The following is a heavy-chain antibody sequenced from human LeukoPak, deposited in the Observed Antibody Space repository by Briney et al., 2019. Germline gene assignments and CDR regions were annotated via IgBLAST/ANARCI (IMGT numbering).Heavy chain of an antibody. CDR1: GFTFSSYA. CDR2: ISGSGGST. V-gene: IGHV3-23*01. Sequence: GGSLRLSCAASGFTFSSYAMSWVRQAPRKGLEWVSAISGSGGSTYYADSVKGRFTISRDNSKNTLYLQMNSLRAEDTAVYYCAKLTHYVWGSYRLYFDYWGQGTLVTVSS. D-gene: IGHD3-16*02. J-gene: IGHJ4*02. CDR3: AKLTHYVWGSYRLYFDY.